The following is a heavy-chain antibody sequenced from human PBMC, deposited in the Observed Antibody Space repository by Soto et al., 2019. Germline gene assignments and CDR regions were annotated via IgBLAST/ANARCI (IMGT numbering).Heavy chain of an antibody. V-gene: IGHV4-39*01. CDR1: GYSVSSSDYY. CDR3: ATLNVSLSGPYRIHV. J-gene: IGHJ6*02. D-gene: IGHD2-15*01. Sequence: PSETLSLTCSVSGYSVSSSDYYWAWIRQPPGKGLEWIGSMFYSGLTYYNPSLKSRVTLSVDTSKNQFSVRLNSVTAADTAVYYCATLNVSLSGPYRIHVWGQGTTVTVSS. CDR2: MFYSGLT.